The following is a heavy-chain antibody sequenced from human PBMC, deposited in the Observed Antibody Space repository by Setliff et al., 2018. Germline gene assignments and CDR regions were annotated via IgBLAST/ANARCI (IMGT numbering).Heavy chain of an antibody. J-gene: IGHJ5*02. V-gene: IGHV5-51*01. CDR3: ARRGERFFNWFDP. CDR2: IYPGNAGT. D-gene: IGHD2-21*01. CDR1: GYSFTDYW. Sequence: ESLKISCKGSGYSFTDYWIAWVRQTPGKGLEWMGTIYPGNAGTRYSPSFQGQVTISTDTSINTAFLQWNNLKASDTAVYYCARRGERFFNWFDPWGQGTLVTVSS.